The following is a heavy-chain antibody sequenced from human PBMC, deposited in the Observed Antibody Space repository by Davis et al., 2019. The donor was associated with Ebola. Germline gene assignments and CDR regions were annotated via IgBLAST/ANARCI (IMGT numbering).Heavy chain of an antibody. CDR1: GFTFSSYG. V-gene: IGHV3-30*18. CDR2: ISYDGSNK. CDR3: AKDVGRSANHYYYYYYGMDV. D-gene: IGHD1-14*01. Sequence: PGGSLRLSCAASGFTFSSYGMHWVRQAPGKGLEWVAVISYDGSNKYYADSVKGRFTISRDNSKNTLYLQMNSLRAEDTAVYYCAKDVGRSANHYYYYYYGMDVWGQGTTVTVSS. J-gene: IGHJ6*02.